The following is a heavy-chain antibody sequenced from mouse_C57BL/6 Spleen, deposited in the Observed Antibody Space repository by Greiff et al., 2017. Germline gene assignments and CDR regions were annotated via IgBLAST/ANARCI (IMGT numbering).Heavy chain of an antibody. CDR1: GFSFNTYA. J-gene: IGHJ3*01. Sequence: EVKLVESGGGLVQPKGSLKLSCAASGFSFNTYAMNWVRQAPGKGLEWVARIRSKSNNYATYYADSVKDRFTISRDDSESMLYLQMNNLKTEDTAMYYCVRHGEGFAYWGQGTLVTVSA. V-gene: IGHV10-1*01. CDR2: IRSKSNNYAT. CDR3: VRHGEGFAY.